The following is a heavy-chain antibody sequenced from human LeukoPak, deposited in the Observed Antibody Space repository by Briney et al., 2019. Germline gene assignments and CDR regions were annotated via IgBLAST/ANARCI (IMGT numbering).Heavy chain of an antibody. J-gene: IGHJ3*02. Sequence: PGESLKISCEGSGYSFTTYWISWVRQMPGKGLEWMGRIDPSDSYTNYSPSFQGHVTISTDKSISTAYLQWSSLKASDTAMYYCGRDGAATGTGAFDIWGQGTVVTVSS. V-gene: IGHV5-10-1*01. CDR3: GRDGAATGTGAFDI. D-gene: IGHD6-13*01. CDR2: IDPSDSYT. CDR1: GYSFTTYW.